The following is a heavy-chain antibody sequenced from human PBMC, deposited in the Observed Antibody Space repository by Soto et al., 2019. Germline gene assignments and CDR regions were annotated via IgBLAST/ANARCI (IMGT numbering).Heavy chain of an antibody. CDR1: GFTFSAFA. D-gene: IGHD6-13*01. V-gene: IGHV3-23*01. J-gene: IGHJ5*02. Sequence: EVQLLESGGGLVQPGGSLRLSCAASGFTFSAFAMSWVRQAPGKGLEWVSAISDNADNTYYADTVKGRFTISRDNSKNTLYLQMNSLRAEDTAVYYCAKEAAAVGLGGFAPWGQGTLVTVSS. CDR2: ISDNADNT. CDR3: AKEAAAVGLGGFAP.